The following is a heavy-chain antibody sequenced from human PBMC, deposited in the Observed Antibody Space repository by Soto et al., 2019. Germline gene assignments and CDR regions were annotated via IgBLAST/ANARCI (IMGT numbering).Heavy chain of an antibody. Sequence: GGSLSRSCAASGFTFSDHHMDWVRQAPGKGLEWVGRIKSKTDGGTTDYAAPVKGRFTISRDDSKNTLYLQMNSLKTEDTAVYYCTTDSLIVGATTRLGYWGQGTLVTVSS. V-gene: IGHV3-15*01. CDR3: TTDSLIVGATTRLGY. CDR1: GFTFSDHH. J-gene: IGHJ4*02. D-gene: IGHD1-26*01. CDR2: IKSKTDGGTT.